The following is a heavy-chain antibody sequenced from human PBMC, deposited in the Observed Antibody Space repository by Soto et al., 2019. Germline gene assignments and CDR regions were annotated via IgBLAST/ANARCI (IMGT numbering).Heavy chain of an antibody. Sequence: SETLSLTCTVSGGSISNPIYYWAWIRQPPGKGLEWIGSIFYSGNTYYNPSLKSRVTMSVDTSQNQFSLKLSSVTAADTAVYYCARALFIWGQQPYFQHWGQGTLVTVSS. V-gene: IGHV4-39*01. CDR3: ARALFIWGQQPYFQH. CDR2: IFYSGNT. CDR1: GGSISNPIYY. J-gene: IGHJ1*01. D-gene: IGHD3-16*01.